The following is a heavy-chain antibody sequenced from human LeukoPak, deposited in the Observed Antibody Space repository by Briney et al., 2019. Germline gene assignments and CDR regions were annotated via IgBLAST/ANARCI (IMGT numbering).Heavy chain of an antibody. J-gene: IGHJ3*02. D-gene: IGHD3-3*01. CDR2: ISAYNGNT. Sequence: GASVKVSCKASGYTFTSYGISWVRQAPGQGLEWMGWISAYNGNTNYAQKLQGRVTMTTDTSTSTAYMELRSLRSDDTAVYYCARDVTIFGVVIPDAFDIWGQGTMVTVSS. CDR1: GYTFTSYG. V-gene: IGHV1-18*01. CDR3: ARDVTIFGVVIPDAFDI.